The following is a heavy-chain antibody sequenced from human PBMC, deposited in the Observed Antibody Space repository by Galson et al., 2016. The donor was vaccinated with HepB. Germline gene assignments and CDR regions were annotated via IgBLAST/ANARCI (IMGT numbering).Heavy chain of an antibody. CDR1: GFTFSDAW. V-gene: IGHV3-15*07. CDR2: IKSKVDGETI. D-gene: IGHD1-26*01. CDR3: TTRPYSNSGLIDY. Sequence: SLRLSCAASGFTFSDAWMNWVRQSPGKGLEWVGRIKSKVDGETIDYAAPVKGRFTISKGDSKNMLFLQMNSLKTEDTALYYCTTRPYSNSGLIDYWGQGTLVTVSP. J-gene: IGHJ4*02.